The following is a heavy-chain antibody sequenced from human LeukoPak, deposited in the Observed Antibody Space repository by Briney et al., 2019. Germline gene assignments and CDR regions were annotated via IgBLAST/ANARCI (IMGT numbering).Heavy chain of an antibody. J-gene: IGHJ4*02. CDR1: GFSFSIYA. Sequence: PGGSLRLSCAASGFSFSIYAMSWVRQAPGKGLEWVSVISDSGYSTYYADSVKGRFTILRDNSKNTLYLQINSLRAEDTAVYYCAKSPGTTVTTTPLDYWGQGTLVTVSS. D-gene: IGHD4-17*01. V-gene: IGHV3-23*01. CDR3: AKSPGTTVTTTPLDY. CDR2: ISDSGYST.